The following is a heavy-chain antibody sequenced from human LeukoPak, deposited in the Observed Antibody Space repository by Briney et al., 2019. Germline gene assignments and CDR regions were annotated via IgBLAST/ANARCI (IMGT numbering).Heavy chain of an antibody. J-gene: IGHJ3*02. V-gene: IGHV4-34*01. Sequence: SETLSLTCAVYGGSFSGYYWSWIRQPPGKGLEWIGEINHSGSTNYNPSLKSRVTISVDTSKNQFSLKLSSVTAADTAVYYCARGGRPSSHAFDIWGQGTMVTVSS. CDR1: GGSFSGYY. CDR2: INHSGST. CDR3: ARGGRPSSHAFDI.